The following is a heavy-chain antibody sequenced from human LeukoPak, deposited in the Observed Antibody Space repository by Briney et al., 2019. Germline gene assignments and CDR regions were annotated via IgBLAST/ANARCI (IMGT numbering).Heavy chain of an antibody. V-gene: IGHV3-23*01. D-gene: IGHD4-23*01. CDR2: ITTSGGTT. CDR1: GFTFSTYA. CDR3: AGGHSPSSYAFDI. J-gene: IGHJ3*02. Sequence: GGSLRLSCATSGFTFSTYAMSWVRQAPGKGLEWVSSITTSGGTTYYADSVMGRFTISRDNSKNTLYLQMNSLRAEDTAIYFCAGGHSPSSYAFDIWGQGTMVTVSS.